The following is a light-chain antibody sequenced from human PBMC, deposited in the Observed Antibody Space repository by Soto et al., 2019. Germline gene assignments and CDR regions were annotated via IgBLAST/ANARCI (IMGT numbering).Light chain of an antibody. V-gene: IGKV1-5*03. J-gene: IGKJ1*01. CDR2: KAS. CDR1: QSISVW. Sequence: DIQMTQSPSTLSASVGDRVTITCRASQSISVWVAWYQQKPGKAPNVLIYKASTLERGVPSRFAGSGSGTEFTLTISSLQPDDVATYYFQQYYKYAVTFGQGTKVEIK. CDR3: QQYYKYAVT.